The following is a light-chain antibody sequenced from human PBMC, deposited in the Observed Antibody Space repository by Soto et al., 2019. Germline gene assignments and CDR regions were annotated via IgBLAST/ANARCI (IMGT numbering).Light chain of an antibody. CDR3: EQHDQGWT. CDR1: QSVSPK. J-gene: IGKJ1*01. CDR2: GAS. V-gene: IGKV3-15*01. Sequence: EMVMTQSPATLSVSLGERATLSCRASQSVSPKLVWYQQKPDQAPRLLIYGASTRATGIPARFSGSGSGAEFTLTISSLQSEDFAVYYCEQHDQGWTFGQGTKVEIK.